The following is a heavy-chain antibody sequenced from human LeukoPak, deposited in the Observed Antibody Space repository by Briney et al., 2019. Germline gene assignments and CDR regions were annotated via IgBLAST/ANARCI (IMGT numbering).Heavy chain of an antibody. CDR1: GFTFSNYA. CDR3: AKDASVRDGYYFDY. J-gene: IGHJ4*02. D-gene: IGHD5-24*01. Sequence: HPGGSLRLSCSTSGFTFSNYAMNWVRQAPGKGLEWVSAISASGGSTYYADSVKGRFTISRDNSKNTLYLQVNSLRAEDAAVYYCAKDASVRDGYYFDYWGQGALVTVSS. CDR2: ISASGGST. V-gene: IGHV3-23*01.